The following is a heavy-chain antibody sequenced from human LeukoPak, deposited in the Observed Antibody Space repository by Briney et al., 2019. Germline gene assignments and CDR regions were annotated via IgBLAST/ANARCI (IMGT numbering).Heavy chain of an antibody. CDR3: ARGRVSSSTWYSAYYYFFYMDF. Sequence: PSETLSLTCTVSDDSITMYYWTWIRQPPGKGLEWIGYVDHTGSTKFNPSLNGRVSISRDTSNNFFSLRLRSVTAADTAVYFCARGRVSSSTWYSAYYYFFYMDFWGKGTTVTVSS. V-gene: IGHV4-59*01. CDR1: DDSITMYY. CDR2: VDHTGST. J-gene: IGHJ6*03. D-gene: IGHD1-1*01.